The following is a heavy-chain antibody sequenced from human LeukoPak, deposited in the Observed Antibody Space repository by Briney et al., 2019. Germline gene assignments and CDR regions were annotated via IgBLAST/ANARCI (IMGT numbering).Heavy chain of an antibody. V-gene: IGHV4-39*07. CDR3: ARRCYHMTTVTTADAFDI. J-gene: IGHJ3*02. Sequence: PSETLSLTCTVSGGSISSSSYYWGWTRQPPGKGLEWIGSVYYSGSTYYNPSLKSRVTISVDTSKNQFSLKLSSVTAADTAVYYCARRCYHMTTVTTADAFDIWGQGTMVTVSS. CDR1: GGSISSSSYY. CDR2: VYYSGST. D-gene: IGHD4-17*01.